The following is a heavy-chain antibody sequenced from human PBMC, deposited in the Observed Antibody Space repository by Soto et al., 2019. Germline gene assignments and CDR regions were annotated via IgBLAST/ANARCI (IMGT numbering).Heavy chain of an antibody. CDR3: ARELFSATPPSYYGMDV. V-gene: IGHV4-30-4*01. Sequence: PSETLSLTCNVSGGSVSSGDYYWSWIRQPPGKGLEWIGYIYYSGSTYYNPSLKSRVTISVDTSKNQFSLKLSSVTAADTAVYYCARELFSATPPSYYGMDVWGQGTTVTVSS. J-gene: IGHJ6*02. CDR2: IYYSGST. D-gene: IGHD2-15*01. CDR1: GGSVSSGDYY.